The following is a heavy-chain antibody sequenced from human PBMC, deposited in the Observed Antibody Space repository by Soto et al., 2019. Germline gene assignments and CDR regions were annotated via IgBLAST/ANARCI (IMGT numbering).Heavy chain of an antibody. V-gene: IGHV1-69*13. J-gene: IGHJ4*02. CDR3: AAGDSSDTGDY. CDR1: GATLSTHG. D-gene: IGHD5-18*01. CDR2: TIPIIGTT. Sequence: SVKVSCKASGATLSTHGISWVRQAPGQGLEWMGGTIPIIGTTDYAEKFQGRVKITADESTTTSYMELSSLRPDDTAVYYCAAGDSSDTGDYWGQGTLVTVSS.